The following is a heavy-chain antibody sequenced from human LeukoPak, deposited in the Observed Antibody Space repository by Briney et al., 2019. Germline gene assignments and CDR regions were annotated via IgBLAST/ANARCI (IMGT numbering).Heavy chain of an antibody. Sequence: PSETLSLTCTVSGGSISSYYWGWIRQPPGKGLEWIGYIYYSGSTNYNPSLKSRVTISVDTSKNQFSLKLSSVTAADTAVYYCARGWDTAMALDYWGQGTLVTVSS. CDR1: GGSISSYY. CDR2: IYYSGST. J-gene: IGHJ4*02. CDR3: ARGWDTAMALDY. V-gene: IGHV4-59*01. D-gene: IGHD5-18*01.